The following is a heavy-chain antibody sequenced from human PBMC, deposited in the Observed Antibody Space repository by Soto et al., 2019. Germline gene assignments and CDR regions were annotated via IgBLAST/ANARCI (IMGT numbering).Heavy chain of an antibody. CDR2: ISAYNGNT. J-gene: IGHJ6*02. V-gene: IGHV1-18*01. D-gene: IGHD6-13*01. CDR3: ASSGTYGGGYYYYYGMDV. CDR1: GYTFTNFG. Sequence: ASVKVSCKASGYTFTNFGISWVRQAPGQGLEWMGRISAYNGNTNYAQKFQGRVTMTTDTSTSTAYMELSSLRSEDTAVYYCASSGTYGGGYYYYYGMDVWGQGTTVTVSS.